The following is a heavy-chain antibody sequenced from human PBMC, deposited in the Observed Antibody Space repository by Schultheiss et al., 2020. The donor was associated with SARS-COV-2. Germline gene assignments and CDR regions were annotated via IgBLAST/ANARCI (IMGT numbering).Heavy chain of an antibody. CDR1: GFTFSSYA. CDR3: ATSYYDFWSGYRDY. J-gene: IGHJ4*02. Sequence: GESLKISCAASGFTFSSYAMHWVRQAPGKGLEWVAVISYDGSNKYYADSVKGRFTISRDNSKNTLYLQMGSLRAEDMAVYYCATSYYDFWSGYRDYWGQGTLVTVSS. D-gene: IGHD3-3*01. V-gene: IGHV3-30*14. CDR2: ISYDGSNK.